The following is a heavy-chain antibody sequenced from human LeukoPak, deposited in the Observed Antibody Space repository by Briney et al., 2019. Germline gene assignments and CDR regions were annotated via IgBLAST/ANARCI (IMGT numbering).Heavy chain of an antibody. CDR3: VRDPDALDF. V-gene: IGHV3-48*02. Sequence: GGSLRLSCKASGFTFSTYSMNWVRQAPGKRLEWVSYIRSSGSPRYYADSVEGRFTISRDDAKSSLYLQMDNLRDEDTAVYYCVRDPDALDFWGQGTLVTVSP. CDR1: GFTFSTYS. CDR2: IRSSGSPR. J-gene: IGHJ4*02.